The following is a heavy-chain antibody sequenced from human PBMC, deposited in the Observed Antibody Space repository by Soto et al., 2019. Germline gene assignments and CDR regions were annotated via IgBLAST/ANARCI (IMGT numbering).Heavy chain of an antibody. D-gene: IGHD3-3*01. CDR1: GDTFSRYA. CDR3: ARGKPLEWSCDV. Sequence: SVKVSCKASGDTFSRYAISWVRQAPGQGLEWMGAIXPIFGXPNYAQKFQGXXTITADEXXTTDYMELSSLRSEDTAVYYCARGKPLEWSCDVWGQGTTVTVSS. V-gene: IGHV1-69*01. CDR2: IXPIFGXP. J-gene: IGHJ6*01.